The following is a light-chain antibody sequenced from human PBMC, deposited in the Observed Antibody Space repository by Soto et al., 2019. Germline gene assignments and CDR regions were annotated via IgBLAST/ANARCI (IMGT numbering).Light chain of an antibody. J-gene: IGLJ3*02. CDR2: DVS. CDR3: CSYAGSYTWV. CDR1: SGDVGGYNY. Sequence: QCVLTQPRSVSGSPGQSVTISCTGTSGDVGGYNYVSWYQQHPGKAPKLMIYDVSKRPSGVPDRFSGSKSGNTASLTISGLQAEDEADYYCCSYAGSYTWVFGGGTQLTVL. V-gene: IGLV2-11*01.